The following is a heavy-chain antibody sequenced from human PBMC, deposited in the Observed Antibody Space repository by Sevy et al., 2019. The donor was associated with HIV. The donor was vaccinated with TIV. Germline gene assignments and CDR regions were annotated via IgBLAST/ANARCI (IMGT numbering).Heavy chain of an antibody. CDR3: AGTSNYYGSGSYY. CDR2: IYYSGST. D-gene: IGHD3-10*01. V-gene: IGHV4-30-4*01. Sequence: SETLSLTCTVSGGSISSGDYYWSWIRQPPGKGLEWIGYIYYSGSTYYNPSLKSRVTISVDTSKNQFSLKLSSVTAADTAVYYCAGTSNYYGSGSYYWGQGTLVTVSS. J-gene: IGHJ4*02. CDR1: GGSISSGDYY.